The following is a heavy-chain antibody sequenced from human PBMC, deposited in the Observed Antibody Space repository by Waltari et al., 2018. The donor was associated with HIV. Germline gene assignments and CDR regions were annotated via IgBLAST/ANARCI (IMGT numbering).Heavy chain of an antibody. CDR1: GFPFSSYW. V-gene: IGHV3-74*01. CDR3: ARGQYYSMDV. Sequence: EVQLVESGGGLVQPGGSLRLSCSASGFPFSSYWVHGVRQAPGKVLVWVSGINRDGSTIRYADSMKGRFTISRDNAKNTLYLQMNSLRAEDTALYYCARGQYYSMDVWGQGTTVTVSS. CDR2: INRDGSTI. D-gene: IGHD3-10*01. J-gene: IGHJ6*02.